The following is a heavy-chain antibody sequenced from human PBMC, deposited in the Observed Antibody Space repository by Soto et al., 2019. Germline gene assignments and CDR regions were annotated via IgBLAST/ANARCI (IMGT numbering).Heavy chain of an antibody. CDR2: IHSDGSST. CDR3: ARGDRGAFDL. D-gene: IGHD1-26*01. V-gene: IGHV3-74*03. CDR1: GFTFSYYW. J-gene: IGHJ3*01. Sequence: EVQLVESGGGLVQPGESLRLSCAASGFTFSYYWMHWVRQAPGKGLVWVSRIHSDGSSTTYADSVKGRLTISRDNAMNTVYLQMNSLRAEDTAVYYCARGDRGAFDLWGQGTVVTVSS.